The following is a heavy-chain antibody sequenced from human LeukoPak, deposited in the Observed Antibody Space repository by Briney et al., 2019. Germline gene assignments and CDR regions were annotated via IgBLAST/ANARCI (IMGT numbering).Heavy chain of an antibody. CDR2: ISYDGSNK. V-gene: IGHV3-30*18. J-gene: IGHJ4*02. CDR1: GFTFSSYG. Sequence: PGGSLRLSCAASGFTFSSYGMHWVRQAPGKGLEWVAVISYDGSNKYYVDSVKGRFTISRDNSKSTLYLQMNSLRAEDTAVYYCAKGLVFFDWLEAADYWGQGTLVTVSS. CDR3: AKGLVFFDWLEAADY. D-gene: IGHD3-9*01.